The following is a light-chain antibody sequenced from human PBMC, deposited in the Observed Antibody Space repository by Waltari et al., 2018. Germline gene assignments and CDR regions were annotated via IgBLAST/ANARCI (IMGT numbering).Light chain of an antibody. V-gene: IGKV1-39*01. J-gene: IGKJ4*01. Sequence: DIQMTQSPSSLSASVGDRVIITCRASQAISIYLNWYQQKPGKAPNLLIYAASTLQRGIPAMFSGRGSGTHFTLTISSLQPEDFATYYCQHSYTTPLTFGGGTKVEI. CDR3: QHSYTTPLT. CDR1: QAISIY. CDR2: AAS.